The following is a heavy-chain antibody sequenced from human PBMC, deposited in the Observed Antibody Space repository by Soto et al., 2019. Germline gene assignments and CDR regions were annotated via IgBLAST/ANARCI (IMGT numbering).Heavy chain of an antibody. CDR2: INAGNGNT. J-gene: IGHJ4*02. CDR1: GYTFTSYA. CDR3: ASGVAVAGTFFDY. V-gene: IGHV1-3*01. D-gene: IGHD6-19*01. Sequence: GASVKVSCKASGYTFTSYAMHWVRQAPGQRLEWMGWINAGNGNTKYSQKFQGRVTITRDTFASTAYMELSSLRSEDTAVYYCASGVAVAGTFFDYWGQGTLVTVSS.